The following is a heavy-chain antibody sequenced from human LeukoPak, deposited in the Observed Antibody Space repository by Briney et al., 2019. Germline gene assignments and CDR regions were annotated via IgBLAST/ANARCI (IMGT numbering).Heavy chain of an antibody. CDR2: IYGGGSA. V-gene: IGHV3-53*01. J-gene: IGHJ4*02. D-gene: IGHD6-19*01. CDR3: ASWPGGWYGEDS. Sequence: GGSLRLSCAASGFTVSNNFMSWVRQAPGKGLEWVSVIYGGGSAYYADSVKGRFIISRDTSKNTLYLQTNSLRAEDTAVYYCASWPGGWYGEDSWGQGTLVTVSS. CDR1: GFTVSNNF.